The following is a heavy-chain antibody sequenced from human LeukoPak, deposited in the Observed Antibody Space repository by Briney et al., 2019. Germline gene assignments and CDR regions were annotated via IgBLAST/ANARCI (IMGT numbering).Heavy chain of an antibody. D-gene: IGHD3-10*01. J-gene: IGHJ6*03. CDR3: ARLPSGTDYFYYYMDV. V-gene: IGHV4-59*12. CDR1: GGSISSYY. CDR2: IYYSGST. Sequence: PSETLSLTCTVSGGSISSYYWSWIRQPPGKGLEWIGYIYYSGSTNYNPSLKSRVTISVDTSKNQFSLKLSSVTAADTAVYYCARLPSGTDYFYYYMDVWGKGTTVTISS.